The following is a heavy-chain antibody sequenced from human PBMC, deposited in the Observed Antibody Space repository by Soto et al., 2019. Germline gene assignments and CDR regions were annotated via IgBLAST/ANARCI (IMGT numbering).Heavy chain of an antibody. V-gene: IGHV4-4*02. CDR2: IYHSGST. D-gene: IGHD3-22*01. Sequence: QVQLQESGPGLVKPSGTLSLTCAVSGGSISSSNWWSWVRQPPGKGLEWIGEIYHSGSTNYNPSLKSRGTISVDKSKNQFSLKLSSVTAADTAVYYCARVGYYDSSGYYYGRNWFDPWGQGTLVTVSS. CDR3: ARVGYYDSSGYYYGRNWFDP. CDR1: GGSISSSNW. J-gene: IGHJ5*02.